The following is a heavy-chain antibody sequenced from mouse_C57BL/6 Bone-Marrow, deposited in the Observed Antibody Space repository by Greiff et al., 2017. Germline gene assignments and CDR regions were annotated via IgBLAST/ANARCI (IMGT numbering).Heavy chain of an antibody. V-gene: IGHV1-82*01. Sequence: QVQLQQSGPELVKPGASVKISCKASGYAFSSSWMNWVKQRPGKGLEWIGRIYPGDGDTNYNGKFKGKATLTADKSSSTAYMQLRSLTSEDSAVYFCARGDYYGSSYGGGFAYWGQGTLVTVSA. J-gene: IGHJ3*01. CDR2: IYPGDGDT. CDR3: ARGDYYGSSYGGGFAY. CDR1: GYAFSSSW. D-gene: IGHD1-1*01.